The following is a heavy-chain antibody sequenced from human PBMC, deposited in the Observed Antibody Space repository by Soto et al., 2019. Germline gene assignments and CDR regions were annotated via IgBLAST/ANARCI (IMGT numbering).Heavy chain of an antibody. J-gene: IGHJ3*02. CDR2: INPNSGNT. D-gene: IGHD6-13*01. CDR1: GYTFTSYG. V-gene: IGHV1-8*02. Sequence: ASVKVSCKASGYTFTSYGISWVRQAPGQGLEWMGWINPNSGNTSYAQKFQGRVTMTRNTSISTAYMELSSLRSEDTAVYHCARPSSSWSSDAFDIWGQGTMVTVSS. CDR3: ARPSSSWSSDAFDI.